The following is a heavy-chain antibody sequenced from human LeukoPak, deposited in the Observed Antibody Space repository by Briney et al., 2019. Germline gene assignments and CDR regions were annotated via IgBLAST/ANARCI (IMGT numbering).Heavy chain of an antibody. Sequence: PGGSLRLSCAASGFTFSSYAMHWVRQAPGKGLEWVAVISYDGSNKYYADSVKGRFTISRDNSKNTLYLQMNSLRAEDTAVYYCARAEDIVVVVAAITGYYFDYWGQGTLVTVSS. D-gene: IGHD2-15*01. CDR2: ISYDGSNK. J-gene: IGHJ4*02. CDR1: GFTFSSYA. V-gene: IGHV3-30-3*01. CDR3: ARAEDIVVVVAAITGYYFDY.